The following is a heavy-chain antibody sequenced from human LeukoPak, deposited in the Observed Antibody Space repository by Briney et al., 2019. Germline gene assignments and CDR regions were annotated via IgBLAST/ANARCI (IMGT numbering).Heavy chain of an antibody. D-gene: IGHD3-3*01. CDR3: AKDHYWSIDY. Sequence: GGSLRLSCAASGFDFSSNWMHWVRHAPGQGLVWVSRIKGDGISTNYADSVKGRFTISRDIAKNTLYLQMNSLRAEDTGVCYCAKDHYWSIDYWGRGTLVTVSS. J-gene: IGHJ4*02. CDR1: GFDFSSNW. V-gene: IGHV3-74*01. CDR2: IKGDGIST.